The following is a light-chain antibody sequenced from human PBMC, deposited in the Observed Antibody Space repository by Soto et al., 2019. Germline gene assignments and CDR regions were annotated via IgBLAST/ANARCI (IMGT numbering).Light chain of an antibody. CDR1: MRDVGAYNL. J-gene: IGLJ2*01. CDR3: SSYTSKSSLI. CDR2: EVR. V-gene: IGLV2-14*01. Sequence: QSALTQPASVSGSPGQSITISCAGTMRDVGAYNLVSWYQQHPGRAPQIIIYEVRNRPSGISFRFSGSKSGNTASLTISGLQAEDEADYYCSSYTSKSSLIFGGWTKLTVL.